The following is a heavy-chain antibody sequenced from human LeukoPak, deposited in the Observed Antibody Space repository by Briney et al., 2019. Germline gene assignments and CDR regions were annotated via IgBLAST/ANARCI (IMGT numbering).Heavy chain of an antibody. CDR2: IDPSDSYI. J-gene: IGHJ6*02. Sequence: GESLQISCKGSGYSFTNYWISWVRQMPGKGLEWMGRIDPSDSYINYSPSFQGHVTISADKSISTAYLQWSSLKASDTAIYYCARVRVTTSLYYYYGFDVWGQGTTVTVSS. D-gene: IGHD4-17*01. CDR1: GYSFTNYW. V-gene: IGHV5-10-1*01. CDR3: ARVRVTTSLYYYYGFDV.